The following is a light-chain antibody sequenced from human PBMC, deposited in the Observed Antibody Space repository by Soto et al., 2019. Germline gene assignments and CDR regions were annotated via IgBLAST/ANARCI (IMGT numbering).Light chain of an antibody. CDR2: DVS. CDR1: SSDVGGYNY. CDR3: SSYTSSSTLHV. Sequence: QSALTQPASVSGSPGQSITISCTGTSSDVGGYNYVSWYQQHPGKAPKLMIYDVSNRPSVVSNRFSGSKSGTTASLTISGLQAEDEARYYCSSYTSSSTLHVFGGGTKLTVL. J-gene: IGLJ2*01. V-gene: IGLV2-14*01.